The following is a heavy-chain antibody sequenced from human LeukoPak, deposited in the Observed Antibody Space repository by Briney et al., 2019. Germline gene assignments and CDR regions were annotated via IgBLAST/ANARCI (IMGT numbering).Heavy chain of an antibody. D-gene: IGHD1-1*01. CDR2: IYYSGSI. J-gene: IGHJ4*02. CDR3: ARSGWNDVPDY. Sequence: SETLSLTCTVFGGSISSYYWSWIRQPPGKGLEWIGYIYYSGSINYNPSLKSRATISVDTSKNQFSLKLSSVTAADTAVYYCARSGWNDVPDYWGQGTLVTVSS. V-gene: IGHV4-59*01. CDR1: GGSISSYY.